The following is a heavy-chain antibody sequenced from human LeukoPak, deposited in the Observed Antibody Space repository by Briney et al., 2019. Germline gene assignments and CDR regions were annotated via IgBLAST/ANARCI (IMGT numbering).Heavy chain of an antibody. CDR1: GFTFSSHC. D-gene: IGHD1-1*01. CDR2: IKQDGSEK. V-gene: IGHV3-7*03. J-gene: IGHJ5*02. CDR3: ARTTEGLDP. Sequence: GGSLRLSCAASGFTFSSHCMNWARQAPGKGLEWVANIKQDGSEKYYVDSVKGRFTISRDNAKYSLYLQMHSLRAEDTAVYYCARTTEGLDPWGQGTLVTVSS.